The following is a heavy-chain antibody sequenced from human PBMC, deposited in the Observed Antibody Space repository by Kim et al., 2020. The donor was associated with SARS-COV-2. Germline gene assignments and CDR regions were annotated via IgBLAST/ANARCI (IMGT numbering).Heavy chain of an antibody. Sequence: GGSLRLSCAASGFTVSSNYMSWVRQAPGKGLEWVSVIYSGGSTYYADSVKGRFTISRDNSKNTLYLQMNSLRAEDTAVYYCARASDYYDSSGYRSTFDYWGQGTLVTVSS. CDR3: ARASDYYDSSGYRSTFDY. D-gene: IGHD3-22*01. CDR2: IYSGGST. V-gene: IGHV3-53*01. J-gene: IGHJ4*02. CDR1: GFTVSSNY.